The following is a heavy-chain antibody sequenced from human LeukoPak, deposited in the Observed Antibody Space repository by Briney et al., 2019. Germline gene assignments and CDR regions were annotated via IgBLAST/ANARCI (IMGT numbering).Heavy chain of an antibody. D-gene: IGHD4-11*01. CDR1: GFTFSTYS. V-gene: IGHV3-48*02. CDR3: ARDGDSTGRHFDY. J-gene: IGHJ4*02. CDR2: ISSGGSTI. Sequence: GSLRLSCAASGFTFSTYSMNWVRQAPGKGLEWVSYISSGGSTIYYADSVKGRFTISRDNAKNSLYLQMNSLRDEDTAVYYCARDGDSTGRHFDYWGQGTLVTVSS.